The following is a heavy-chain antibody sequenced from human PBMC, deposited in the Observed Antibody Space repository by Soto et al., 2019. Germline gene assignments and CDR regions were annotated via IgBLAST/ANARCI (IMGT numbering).Heavy chain of an antibody. CDR3: ARPVSSYCSGGSCYSGGWFDP. Sequence: PGESLKISCXGSGYSFTSYWISWVRQMPGKGLEWMGRIDPSDSYTNYSPSFQGHVTISADKSISTAYLQWSSLKASDTAMYYCARPVSSYCSGGSCYSGGWFDPWGQGTLVTVSS. CDR2: IDPSDSYT. CDR1: GYSFTSYW. V-gene: IGHV5-10-1*01. J-gene: IGHJ5*02. D-gene: IGHD2-15*01.